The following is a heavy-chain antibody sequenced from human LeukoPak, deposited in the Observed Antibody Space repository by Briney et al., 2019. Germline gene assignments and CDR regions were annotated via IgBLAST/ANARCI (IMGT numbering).Heavy chain of an antibody. Sequence: GGPLSLSCAACGFTFSSSPMHWLPEAPEKGLEWGSSLSRDSRTLYSPASVKGRFTISRDNANNSQYLQMNSLCEDDPSLYCCGGEDGYNVGFDVWGQGTMVTVSS. D-gene: IGHD5-24*01. J-gene: IGHJ3*01. CDR3: GGEDGYNVGFDV. CDR2: LSRDSRTL. V-gene: IGHV3-48*02. CDR1: GFTFSSSP.